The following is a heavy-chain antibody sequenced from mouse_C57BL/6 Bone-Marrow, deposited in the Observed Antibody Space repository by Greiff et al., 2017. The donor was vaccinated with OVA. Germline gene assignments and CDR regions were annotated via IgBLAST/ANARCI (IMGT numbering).Heavy chain of an antibody. V-gene: IGHV1-42*01. J-gene: IGHJ1*03. CDR3: ARSLGLLYPYWYFDV. Sequence: VQLQQSGPELVKPGASVKISCKASGYSFTGYYMNWVKQSPEKSLEWIGEINPSTGGTTYNQKFKAKATLTVDKSSSTAYMQLKSLTSEDSAVYYCARSLGLLYPYWYFDVWGTGTTVTVSS. D-gene: IGHD2-12*01. CDR1: GYSFTGYY. CDR2: INPSTGGT.